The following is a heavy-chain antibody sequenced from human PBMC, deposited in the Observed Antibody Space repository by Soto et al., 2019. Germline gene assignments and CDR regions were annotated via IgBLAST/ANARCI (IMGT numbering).Heavy chain of an antibody. CDR3: ARGRAAAAGKNYYGMDV. CDR2: INHSGST. J-gene: IGHJ6*02. CDR1: GGSFSGYY. Sequence: SETLSLTCAVYGGSFSGYYWSLIRQPPGKGLEWIGEINHSGSTNYNPSLKSRVTISVDTSKNQFSLKLSSVTAADTAVYYCARGRAAAAGKNYYGMDVWGQGTTVTVSS. V-gene: IGHV4-34*01. D-gene: IGHD6-13*01.